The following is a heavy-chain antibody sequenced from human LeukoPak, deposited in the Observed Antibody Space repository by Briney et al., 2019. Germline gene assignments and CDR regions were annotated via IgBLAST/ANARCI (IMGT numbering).Heavy chain of an antibody. J-gene: IGHJ5*02. CDR2: IYYSGST. Sequence: SETLSLTCTVSGGSISSYYWSWIRQPPGKGLEWIGYIYYSGSTNYNPSLKSRVTISVDTSKNQFSLKLSSVTAADTAVYYCARDRAYCGGDCYAFDPWGQGTLVTVSS. CDR3: ARDRAYCGGDCYAFDP. CDR1: GGSISSYY. V-gene: IGHV4-59*01. D-gene: IGHD2-21*02.